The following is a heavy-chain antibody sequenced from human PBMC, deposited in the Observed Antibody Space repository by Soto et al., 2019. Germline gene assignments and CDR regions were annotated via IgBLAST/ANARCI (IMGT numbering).Heavy chain of an antibody. D-gene: IGHD3-22*01. CDR2: ISGSGGST. J-gene: IGHJ3*02. CDR3: AKALKYYYDSSGYYYPGYAFDI. V-gene: IGHV3-23*01. CDR1: GFTFSSYA. Sequence: EVQLLESGGGLVQPGGSLRLSCAASGFTFSSYAMSWVRQAPGKGLEWVSAISGSGGSTYYADSVKGRFTISRDNSKTAQYLQMNSQRAEDTAVYYCAKALKYYYDSSGYYYPGYAFDIWGQGTMVTVSS.